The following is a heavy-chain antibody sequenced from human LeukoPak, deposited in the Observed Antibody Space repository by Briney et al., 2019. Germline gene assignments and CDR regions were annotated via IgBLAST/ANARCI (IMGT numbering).Heavy chain of an antibody. CDR1: GFTFSSYA. V-gene: IGHV3-30-3*01. CDR3: AREVVVAAARGGHWFDP. J-gene: IGHJ5*02. Sequence: GGSLRLSCAASGFTFSSYAMHWVRQAPGKGLEWVAVISYDGSNKYYADSVKGRFTISRDNSKNTLYLQMNSLRAEDTAVYYCAREVVVAAARGGHWFDPWGQGTLVTVSS. CDR2: ISYDGSNK. D-gene: IGHD2-15*01.